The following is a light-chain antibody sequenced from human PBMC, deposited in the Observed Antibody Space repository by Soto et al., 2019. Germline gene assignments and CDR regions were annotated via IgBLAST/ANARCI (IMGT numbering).Light chain of an antibody. V-gene: IGLV1-40*01. CDR3: QSYDTSVSGVI. CDR1: SSNIGAGYD. Sequence: QSVLTQPPSVSGAPGQKITMSCTGSSSNIGAGYDVHWYQQLPGAAHRLLIYADNNRPSGVPDRFSASNSGTSAPLAITGLQCEDEAVYYCQSYDTSVSGVIFGAGTKLTGL. J-gene: IGLJ2*01. CDR2: ADN.